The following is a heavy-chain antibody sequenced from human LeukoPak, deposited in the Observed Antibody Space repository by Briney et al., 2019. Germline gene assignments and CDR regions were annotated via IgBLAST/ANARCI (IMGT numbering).Heavy chain of an antibody. CDR3: ARGINWFDP. CDR2: IYYSGST. D-gene: IGHD1-14*01. CDR1: GRSISSYY. V-gene: IGHV4-59*01. J-gene: IGHJ5*02. Sequence: PSETLSLTCTVSGRSISSYYWSWLRQPPGKGLEWIGYIYYSGSTNYNPSLKSRVTISVDTSKNQFSLKLSSVTAADTAVYYCARGINWFDPWGQGTLVTVSS.